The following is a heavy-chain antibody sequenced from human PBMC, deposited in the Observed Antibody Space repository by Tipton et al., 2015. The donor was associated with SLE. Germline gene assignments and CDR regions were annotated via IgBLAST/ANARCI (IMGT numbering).Heavy chain of an antibody. CDR1: GFTFSSYG. Sequence: SLRLSCAASGFTFSSYGMHWVRQAPGKGLEWVAFIRYDGSNKYYADSVKGRFTISRDNSKNTLYLQMNSLRAEDTAVYYCANILGSSGAFDIWGQGTMVTVSS. CDR2: IRYDGSNK. CDR3: ANILGSSGAFDI. D-gene: IGHD6-6*01. J-gene: IGHJ3*02. V-gene: IGHV3-30*02.